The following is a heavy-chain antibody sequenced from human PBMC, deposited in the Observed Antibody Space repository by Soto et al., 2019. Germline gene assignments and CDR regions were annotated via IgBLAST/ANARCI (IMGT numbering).Heavy chain of an antibody. J-gene: IGHJ4*02. CDR3: ARATYYYDSSGSPTDY. CDR2: ISYDGSNK. CDR1: GFTFSSYA. Sequence: GGSLRLSCAASGFTFSSYAMHWVRQAPGKGLEWVAVISYDGSNKYYADSVKGRFTISRDNSKNTLYLQMNSLRAEDTAVYYCARATYYYDSSGSPTDYWGQGTLVTVSS. V-gene: IGHV3-30-3*01. D-gene: IGHD3-22*01.